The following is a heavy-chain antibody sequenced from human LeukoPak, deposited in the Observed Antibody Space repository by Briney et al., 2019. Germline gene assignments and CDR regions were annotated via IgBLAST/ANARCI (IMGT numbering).Heavy chain of an antibody. J-gene: IGHJ5*02. CDR1: GGSISRSNYY. Sequence: SETLSLTCTVSGGSISRSNYYWGWIRQPPGKGLEWIGSIYYSGTIYYNPSLKSRVTISVETSKNQCSLRLSSVTAADTAVYYCAGQGDYNWFDPWGQGTLVPVSS. CDR2: IYYSGTI. V-gene: IGHV4-39*01. CDR3: AGQGDYNWFDP.